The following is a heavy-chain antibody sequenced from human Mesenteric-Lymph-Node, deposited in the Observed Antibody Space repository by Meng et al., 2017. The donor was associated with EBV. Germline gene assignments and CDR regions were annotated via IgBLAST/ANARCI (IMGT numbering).Heavy chain of an antibody. V-gene: IGHV4-34*02. CDR3: ARVRSSGSGLIRNYFDY. CDR2: INHIRSV. J-gene: IGHJ4*02. D-gene: IGHD6-19*01. Sequence: QVHLQQWGPGPVKPSVTQSLSWAVFGGSFNDYYWIWIRQAPGKGLEWIGEINHIRSVYYNPSLKSRVTISVDTSNNQISLRLTSVTAADTAIYYCARVRSSGSGLIRNYFDYWGQGTLVTVSS. CDR1: GGSFNDYY.